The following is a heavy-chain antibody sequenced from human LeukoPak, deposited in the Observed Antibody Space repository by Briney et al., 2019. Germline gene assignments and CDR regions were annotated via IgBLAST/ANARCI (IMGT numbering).Heavy chain of an antibody. CDR2: TNPNSGNT. V-gene: IGHV1-8*01. D-gene: IGHD6-19*01. J-gene: IGHJ4*02. CDR1: GYTFTSYD. CDR3: ARGGGWVAGEVGVGY. Sequence: GASVRVSCKASGYTFTSYDINWVRQATGQGLEWMGWTNPNSGNTGYAQKFQGRVTMTRNTSISTAYMELSSLRSEDTAVYYCARGGGWVAGEVGVGYWGQGTLVTVSS.